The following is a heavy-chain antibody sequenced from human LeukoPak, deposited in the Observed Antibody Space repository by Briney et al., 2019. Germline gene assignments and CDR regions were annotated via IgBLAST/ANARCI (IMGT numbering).Heavy chain of an antibody. Sequence: GGSLRLSCEASGFTLSSYYMTWVRQAPGRGLESVSSIGSTSTHIYYADSLKGRFTLSRDNTKNSLYLQMNSLRAEDTAVYYCARGVSYRVVVTATDFDYWGQGTLVTVSS. D-gene: IGHD2-21*02. CDR2: IGSTSTHI. CDR1: GFTLSSYY. J-gene: IGHJ4*02. V-gene: IGHV3-21*01. CDR3: ARGVSYRVVVTATDFDY.